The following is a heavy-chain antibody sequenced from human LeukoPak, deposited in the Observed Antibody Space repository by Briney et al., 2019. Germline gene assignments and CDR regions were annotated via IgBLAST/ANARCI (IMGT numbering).Heavy chain of an antibody. D-gene: IGHD6-13*01. CDR1: GGSISSGGYY. V-gene: IGHV4-30-2*01. CDR2: IYHSGST. J-gene: IGHJ4*02. CDR3: AMGSSWLTFDY. Sequence: SQTLSLTCTVSGGSISSGGYYWSWIRQPPGKGLEWIGYIYHSGSTYYNPSLKSRVTISVDRSKNQFSLKLSSVTAADTAVYYCAMGSSWLTFDYWGQGTLVTVSS.